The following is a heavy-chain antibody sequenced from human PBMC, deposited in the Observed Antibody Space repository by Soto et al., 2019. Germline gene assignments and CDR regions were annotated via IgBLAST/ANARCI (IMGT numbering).Heavy chain of an antibody. D-gene: IGHD1-26*01. J-gene: IGHJ4*02. CDR3: ARDPGRDEAIAH. V-gene: IGHV3-33*01. CDR2: IWHDGKNK. CDR1: GFKFSNFG. Sequence: QVQVVESGGGVVQPGTSLRLSCSASGFKFSNFGMHWVRQAPGKGLEWLAVIWHDGKNKYYADSVEGRFTISRDNSKNILYQQMNSLRVDDTAVYYCARDPGRDEAIAHWGQGTLVIVSS.